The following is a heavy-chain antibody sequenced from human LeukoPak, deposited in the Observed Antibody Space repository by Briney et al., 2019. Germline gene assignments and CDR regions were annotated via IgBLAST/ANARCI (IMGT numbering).Heavy chain of an antibody. CDR2: INAGNGNT. CDR1: GYTFTSYA. D-gene: IGHD2-15*01. CDR3: AREVPYCSGGSCYEYYFDY. Sequence: ASVKVSCKASGYTFTSYAMHWVRQAPGQRLEWMGWINAGNGNTKYSQKFQGRVTITRDTSASTAYMELSSLRSEDTAVYYCAREVPYCSGGSCYEYYFDYWGQGTLVTVSS. V-gene: IGHV1-3*01. J-gene: IGHJ4*02.